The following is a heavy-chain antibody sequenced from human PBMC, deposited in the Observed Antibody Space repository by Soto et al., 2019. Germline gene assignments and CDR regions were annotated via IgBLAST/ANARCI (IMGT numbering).Heavy chain of an antibody. J-gene: IGHJ4*02. CDR3: AREGYCISTSCYASALDY. D-gene: IGHD2-2*01. V-gene: IGHV1-18*01. CDR1: GYTFTSYG. CDR2: ISAYNGNT. Sequence: ASVKVSCKASGYTFTSYGISWVRQAPGQGLEWMGWISAYNGNTDYPQKLQGRVTMTTDTSTSTAYMELRSLRSDDTAVYYCAREGYCISTSCYASALDYGGKGTLVTVSS.